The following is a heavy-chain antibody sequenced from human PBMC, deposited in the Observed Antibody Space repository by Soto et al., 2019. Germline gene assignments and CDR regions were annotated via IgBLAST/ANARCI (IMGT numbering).Heavy chain of an antibody. CDR1: GFSISSYY. CDR3: ASVSMQDGYYFDY. D-gene: IGHD3-3*02. V-gene: IGHV4-4*07. CDR2: IYTSGST. J-gene: IGHJ4*02. Sequence: SDTLSLTWSFSGFSISSYYLSWIRQPAGKGLEWIGRIYTSGSTNYNPSLKSRVTMSVDTSKNQFSLKLSSVTAADTAVYYCASVSMQDGYYFDYWGQGTLVTVSS.